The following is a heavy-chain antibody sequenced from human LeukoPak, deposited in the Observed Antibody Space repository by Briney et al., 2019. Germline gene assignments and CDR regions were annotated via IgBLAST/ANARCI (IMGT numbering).Heavy chain of an antibody. J-gene: IGHJ6*02. CDR3: ARDRPPQPSGSYYYYYGMDV. V-gene: IGHV4-59*01. CDR1: GGSFSGYY. CDR2: IYYGGST. D-gene: IGHD1-26*01. Sequence: SETLSLTCAVYGGSFSGYYWSWIRQPPGKGLEWIGYIYYGGSTNYNPSLKSRVTISVDTSKNQFSLKLSSVTAADTAVYYCARDRPPQPSGSYYYYYGMDVWGQGTTVTVSS.